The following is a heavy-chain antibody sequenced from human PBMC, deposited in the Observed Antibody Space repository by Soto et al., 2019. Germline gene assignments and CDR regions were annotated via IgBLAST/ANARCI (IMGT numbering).Heavy chain of an antibody. V-gene: IGHV4-30-4*01. CDR1: GDSISNLDYF. CDR2: IYKSSTT. Sequence: SETLSLTCSVSGDSISNLDYFWAWVRQPPGQALEYIGYIYKSSTTYYNPSFESRVAISVDTSKSQFSLNVTSVTAADTAVYFCARGRYCLTGRCFPNWFDSWGQGALVTVSS. J-gene: IGHJ5*01. D-gene: IGHD7-27*01. CDR3: ARGRYCLTGRCFPNWFDS.